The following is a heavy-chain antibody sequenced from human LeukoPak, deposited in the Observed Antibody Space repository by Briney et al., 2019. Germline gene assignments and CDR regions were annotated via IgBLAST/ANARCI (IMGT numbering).Heavy chain of an antibody. D-gene: IGHD2-2*01. CDR3: ARGPYCSSTSCLYYFDY. CDR1: GYTFTGYY. J-gene: IGHJ4*02. Sequence: ASVKVSCKASGYTFTGYYMHWVRQAPGQGLEWMGWINPNSGGTNYAQNFQGRVTMTRDTSISTAYMELSRLRSEDTAVYYCARGPYCSSTSCLYYFDYWGQGTLVTVSS. V-gene: IGHV1-2*02. CDR2: INPNSGGT.